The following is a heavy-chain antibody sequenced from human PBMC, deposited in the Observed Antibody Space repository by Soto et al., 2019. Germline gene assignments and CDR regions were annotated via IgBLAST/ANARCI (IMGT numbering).Heavy chain of an antibody. CDR3: AREMAITIRCDY. CDR2: INPSGCST. V-gene: IGHV1-46*01. D-gene: IGHD2-21*01. CDR1: GCTFTSYY. J-gene: IGHJ4*02. Sequence: SVNVSCKPSGCTFTSYYMLWVRPAPAKGGAGMGIINPSGCSTSHAQKFQDRVTMTRDTSTSTVYMELSTLRSEDTAVYYCAREMAITIRCDYGGKGSLVTFSS.